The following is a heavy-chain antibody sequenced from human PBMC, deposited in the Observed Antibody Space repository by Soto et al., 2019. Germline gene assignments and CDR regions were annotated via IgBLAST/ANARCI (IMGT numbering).Heavy chain of an antibody. Sequence: GASLQVSCQPSGGTFRRYAISWVRQALVQGLEWMGGIIPIFGTANYAQKFQGRVTITADKSTSTAYMELNSLTSEDTAIYYCARMDSFGSLNWFDPWGQGTLVTVSS. V-gene: IGHV1-69*06. CDR1: GGTFRRYA. D-gene: IGHD5-18*01. J-gene: IGHJ5*02. CDR3: ARMDSFGSLNWFDP. CDR2: IIPIFGTA.